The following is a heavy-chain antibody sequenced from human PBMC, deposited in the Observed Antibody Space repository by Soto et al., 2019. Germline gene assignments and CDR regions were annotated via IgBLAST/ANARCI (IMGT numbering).Heavy chain of an antibody. V-gene: IGHV3-9*01. CDR1: GFSFDDYA. J-gene: IGHJ6*02. Sequence: GGSLRLSCAPSGFSFDDYAMHWVRQAPGKGLKVVSGISWNSGTIGYADSVKGRFTISRDNAKNSLYLQMNSLRADYTALYFCAKSTGGTANGMGVWGQGTTVTVAS. CDR2: ISWNSGTI. CDR3: AKSTGGTANGMGV. D-gene: IGHD2-8*02.